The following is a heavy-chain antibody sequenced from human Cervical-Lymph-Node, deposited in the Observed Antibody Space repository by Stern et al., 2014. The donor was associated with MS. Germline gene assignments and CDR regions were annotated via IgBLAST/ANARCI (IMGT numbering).Heavy chain of an antibody. D-gene: IGHD1-7*01. CDR3: AKPSITGTIYNWFDL. CDR2: ISASGTNK. J-gene: IGHJ5*02. Sequence: EVQLVESGGGLVQPGGSLRLSCAASGFTFSHYAMIWVRQAPGKGLEWVSAISASGTNKYYADSVKGRFTISRDNSKNTLYLQMNSLRADDTAVYYCAKPSITGTIYNWFDLWGQGTLVTVSS. V-gene: IGHV3-23*04. CDR1: GFTFSHYA.